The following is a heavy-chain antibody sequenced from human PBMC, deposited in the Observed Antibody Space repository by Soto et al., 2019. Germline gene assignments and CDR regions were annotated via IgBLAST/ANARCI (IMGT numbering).Heavy chain of an antibody. D-gene: IGHD2-15*01. CDR2: IWYDGSNK. V-gene: IGHV3-33*01. Sequence: PGGSLRLSCAASGFTFSSYGMHWVRQAPGKGLEWVAVIWYDGSNKYYADSVKGRFTISRDNSKNTLYLQMDSLRAEDTAVYYCARDLVVVAAPLNYIDVWGKGTTVTGSS. CDR3: ARDLVVVAAPLNYIDV. CDR1: GFTFSSYG. J-gene: IGHJ6*03.